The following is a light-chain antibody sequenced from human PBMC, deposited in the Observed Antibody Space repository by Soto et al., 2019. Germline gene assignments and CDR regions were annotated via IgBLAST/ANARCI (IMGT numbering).Light chain of an antibody. CDR3: QQYHNWPPIT. CDR2: GAS. V-gene: IGKV3-15*01. J-gene: IGKJ5*01. CDR1: QSVSNDF. Sequence: EIVLTQSPGILSLSPGERATLSCRASQSVSNDFLAWYQHKPGQAPRLLIYGASTRASGIPARFSGSGSETDFTLTISSLQSEDSAVYYCQQYHNWPPITFGQGTRLEIK.